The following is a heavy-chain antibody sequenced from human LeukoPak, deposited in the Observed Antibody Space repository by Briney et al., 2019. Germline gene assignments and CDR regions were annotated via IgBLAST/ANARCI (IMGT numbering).Heavy chain of an antibody. CDR2: INRDGSQR. Sequence: GGSLRLSCAASGFSLSAYWMTWVRQAPGKGLEWVANINRDGSQRNHVDSVKGRFTISRDNAKNSLYLQMDSLTAEDTAVYYCAREYRHQPDWGQGTLVTVSS. D-gene: IGHD5-12*01. CDR3: AREYRHQPD. CDR1: GFSLSAYW. V-gene: IGHV3-7*03. J-gene: IGHJ4*02.